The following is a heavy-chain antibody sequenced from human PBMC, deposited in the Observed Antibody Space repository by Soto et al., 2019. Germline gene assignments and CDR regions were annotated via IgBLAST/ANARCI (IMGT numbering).Heavy chain of an antibody. CDR1: GFTFDDYA. CDR3: AKEVAQVSMGDAFDI. D-gene: IGHD3-16*01. Sequence: DVQLVESGGGLVQPGRSLRLSCVASGFTFDDYAMHWVRQAPGKGLEWVSGISWNSGSIDYADSVKGRFTMSRDNAKNALYLQMNSLRAEDTALYYCAKEVAQVSMGDAFDIWGQGTMVTVSS. J-gene: IGHJ3*02. CDR2: ISWNSGSI. V-gene: IGHV3-9*01.